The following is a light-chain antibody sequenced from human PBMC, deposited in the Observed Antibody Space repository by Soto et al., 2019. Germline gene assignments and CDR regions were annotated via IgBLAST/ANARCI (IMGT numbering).Light chain of an antibody. Sequence: QSALTQPASVSGSPGQSITISCTGTSSDVGGYNYVSWYQQYPGKVPRLMIYEVSNRPSGVSNRFSGSKSGNTASLTISGLQAEDEADYYCSSYTISNSWVFGGGTKVTVL. J-gene: IGLJ3*02. CDR2: EVS. V-gene: IGLV2-14*01. CDR1: SSDVGGYNY. CDR3: SSYTISNSWV.